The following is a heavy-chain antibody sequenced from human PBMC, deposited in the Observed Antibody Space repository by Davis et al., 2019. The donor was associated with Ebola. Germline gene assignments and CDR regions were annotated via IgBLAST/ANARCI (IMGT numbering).Heavy chain of an antibody. CDR1: GGSFSGYY. CDR3: ARHGLSGDNDY. CDR2: IYYSGST. Sequence: SETLSLTCAVYGGSFSGYYWSWIRQPPGKGLEWIGYIYYSGSTNYSPSLKSRVTISVDTSENQFSLKLSSVTAADTAVYYCARHGLSGDNDYWGQGTLVTVSS. J-gene: IGHJ4*02. D-gene: IGHD4-17*01. V-gene: IGHV4-59*01.